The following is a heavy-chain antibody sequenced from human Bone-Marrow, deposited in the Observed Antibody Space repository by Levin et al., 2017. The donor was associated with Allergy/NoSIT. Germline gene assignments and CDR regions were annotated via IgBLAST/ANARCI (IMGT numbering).Heavy chain of an antibody. CDR1: GFTFDDYA. Sequence: SGGSLRLSCAASGFTFDDYAMHWVRQAPGKGLEWVSGISWNSGSIGYADSVKGRFTISRDNAKNSLYLQMNSLRAEDTALYYCAWGGEGPFDYWGQGTLVTVSS. CDR2: ISWNSGSI. J-gene: IGHJ4*02. CDR3: AWGGEGPFDY. V-gene: IGHV3-9*01. D-gene: IGHD3-16*01.